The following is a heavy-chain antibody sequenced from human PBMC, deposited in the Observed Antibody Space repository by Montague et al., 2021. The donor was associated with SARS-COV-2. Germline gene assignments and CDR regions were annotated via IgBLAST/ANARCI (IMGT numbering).Heavy chain of an antibody. CDR3: ARLGLGRYDILTGYYQSGIDD. CDR1: GGSISSYS. D-gene: IGHD3-9*01. CDR2: IYYSGST. J-gene: IGHJ6*02. Sequence: SETLSLTCTVYGGSISSYSWSWLRQPPGKGLEWIGSIYYSGSTNYNPSLKSRVTISVDTSKKQFSLKLSSVTAADTAVYYCARLGLGRYDILTGYYQSGIDDWGQGTTVTVSS. V-gene: IGHV4-59*12.